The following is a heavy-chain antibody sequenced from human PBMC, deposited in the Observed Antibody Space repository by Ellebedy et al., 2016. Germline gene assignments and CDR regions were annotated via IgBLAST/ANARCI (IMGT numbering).Heavy chain of an antibody. J-gene: IGHJ3*02. V-gene: IGHV6-1*01. CDR1: GDSVSSNSAA. CDR2: TYYRSKWYN. D-gene: IGHD3-22*01. Sequence: SQTLSLTCAISGDSVSSNSAAWNWIRQSPSRGLEWLGRTYYRSKWYNDYAVSVKSRITINPDTSKNQFSLQLNSVTPEDTAVYYCARDGYYYDSSGYYYWGYFDIWGQGTMVTVSS. CDR3: ARDGYYYDSSGYYYWGYFDI.